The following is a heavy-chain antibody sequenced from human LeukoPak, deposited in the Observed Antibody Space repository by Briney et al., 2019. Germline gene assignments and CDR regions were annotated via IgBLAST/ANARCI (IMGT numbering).Heavy chain of an antibody. Sequence: RGSLRLSCAASGFTFSDYYMSWIRQAPGKGLEWVSYISSSGSPIYYADSVKGRFTISRDNDKNSLYLQMNSVRAEDTAVYYCAKKTIVGATVDAFDIWGQGTMVTVSS. D-gene: IGHD1-26*01. CDR3: AKKTIVGATVDAFDI. V-gene: IGHV3-11*04. CDR1: GFTFSDYY. CDR2: ISSSGSPI. J-gene: IGHJ3*02.